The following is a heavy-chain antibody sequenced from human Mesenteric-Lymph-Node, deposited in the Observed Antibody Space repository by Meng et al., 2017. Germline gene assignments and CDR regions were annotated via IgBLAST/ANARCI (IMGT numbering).Heavy chain of an antibody. Sequence: GGSLRLSCAASGFTFSNAWMSWVRQAPGKGLEWVSRINTDGSNKAYADSVQGRFTISRDNAKNTLYLQMNSLRADDTSVYYCVRDRYVCGGGGCYSDYFANWGHGNQV. D-gene: IGHD2-15*01. CDR2: INTDGSNK. CDR3: VRDRYVCGGGGCYSDYFAN. CDR1: GFTFSNAW. J-gene: IGHJ4*01. V-gene: IGHV3-74*01.